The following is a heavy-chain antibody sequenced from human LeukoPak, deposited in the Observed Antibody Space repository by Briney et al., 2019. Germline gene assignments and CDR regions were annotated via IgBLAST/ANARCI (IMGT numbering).Heavy chain of an antibody. Sequence: GGSLRLSCAASGFTFSDHYMDWVRQTPGKGLEWLGRIRNKANSYTTEYAASVKGRFTLSRDNSKNSVYLRMNSLKTEDTAVYYCARDQSYNLDYWGQGTLVTVSS. CDR2: IRNKANSYTT. D-gene: IGHD1-14*01. J-gene: IGHJ4*01. V-gene: IGHV3-72*01. CDR1: GFTFSDHY. CDR3: ARDQSYNLDY.